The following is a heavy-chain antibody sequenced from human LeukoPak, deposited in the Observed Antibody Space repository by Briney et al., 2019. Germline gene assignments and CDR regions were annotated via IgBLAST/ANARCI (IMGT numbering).Heavy chain of an antibody. CDR3: ARRSGNFQADYNFDY. V-gene: IGHV5-51*01. CDR1: GYIFTNYW. J-gene: IGHJ4*02. CDR2: IYPGDSDT. D-gene: IGHD1-26*01. Sequence: GESLKISCKGSGYIFTNYWIAWVRQMPGKGLEWMGIIYPGDSDTRFSPSFYGQVTISAAKSISTSYLQWSSLKASDTAMYYCARRSGNFQADYNFDYWGQGTLVTVSS.